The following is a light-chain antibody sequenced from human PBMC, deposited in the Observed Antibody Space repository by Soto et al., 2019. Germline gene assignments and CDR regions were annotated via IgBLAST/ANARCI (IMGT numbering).Light chain of an antibody. J-gene: IGKJ5*01. CDR1: QSIGSN. CDR3: QQYNTWSLIT. CDR2: GAS. V-gene: IGKV3-15*01. Sequence: EIVMTQSPATLSVSPWDTATLSCRASQSIGSNVGWYQQKPGQAPRLLIYGASTRATGISARFSGSGSGTEFSLTISSLQSEDLAVYYCQQYNTWSLITFGQGTRLEIK.